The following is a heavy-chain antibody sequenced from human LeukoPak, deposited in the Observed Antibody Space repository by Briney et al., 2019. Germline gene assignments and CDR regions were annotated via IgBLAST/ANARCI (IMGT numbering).Heavy chain of an antibody. CDR2: IIPIFGTA. V-gene: IGHV1-69*13. CDR3: ARDLGSTSFRGPHWFDP. D-gene: IGHD2-2*01. J-gene: IGHJ5*02. CDR1: GGTFSSYA. Sequence: SVKVSCKASGGTFSSYAISWARQAPGQGLEWMGGIIPIFGTANYAQKFQGRVTITADESTSTAYMELSSLRSEDTAVYYCARDLGSTSFRGPHWFDPWGQGTLVTVSS.